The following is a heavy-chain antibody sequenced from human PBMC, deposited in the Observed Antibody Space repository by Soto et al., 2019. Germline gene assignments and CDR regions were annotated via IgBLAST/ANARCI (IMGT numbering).Heavy chain of an antibody. CDR3: ARGGVLLWFGEPLDY. CDR1: GYTFSRYG. Sequence: QVQLMQSGAEVKKPGASVKVSCKASGYTFSRYGITWVRQAPGQGLEWMGWISGYSGNTNYAQNLRGRVTMTTETSTSTAYMELRSLRSDDTAVYYCARGGVLLWFGEPLDYWGQGTLVTVSS. CDR2: ISGYSGNT. J-gene: IGHJ4*02. D-gene: IGHD3-10*01. V-gene: IGHV1-18*01.